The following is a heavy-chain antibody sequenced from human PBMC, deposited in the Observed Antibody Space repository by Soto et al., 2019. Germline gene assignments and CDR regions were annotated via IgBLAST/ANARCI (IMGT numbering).Heavy chain of an antibody. V-gene: IGHV4-59*08. D-gene: IGHD3-10*01. J-gene: IGHJ4*02. CDR3: ARQRWLDY. CDR2: IYYSGST. CDR1: GGSTNNYY. Sequence: PSETLSLTCTVSGGSTNNYYWSWIRQPPGKGLEWIGYIYYSGSTNYNPSLKSRVTISLDTSRNQFSLKLSSVTAADTAVYYCARQRWLDYWGQGTLVTVSS.